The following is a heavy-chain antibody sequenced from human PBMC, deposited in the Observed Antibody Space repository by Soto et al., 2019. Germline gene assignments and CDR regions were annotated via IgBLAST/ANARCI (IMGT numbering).Heavy chain of an antibody. Sequence: SETLSLTCAVYGGSFSGYYWSWIRQHPGKGLEWIGEINHSGSTNYNPSLKSRVTISVDTSKNQFSLKLSSVTAADTAVYYCARNGSYYDFWSGYYFGGGMDVWGQGTTITVSS. J-gene: IGHJ6*02. CDR1: GGSFSGYY. D-gene: IGHD3-3*01. CDR3: ARNGSYYDFWSGYYFGGGMDV. V-gene: IGHV4-34*01. CDR2: INHSGST.